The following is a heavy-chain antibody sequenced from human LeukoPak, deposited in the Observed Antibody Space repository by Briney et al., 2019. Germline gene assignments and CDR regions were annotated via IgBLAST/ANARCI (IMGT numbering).Heavy chain of an antibody. J-gene: IGHJ4*02. CDR2: IYYSGSGST. V-gene: IGHV4-59*08. CDR1: GGSISSYY. D-gene: IGHD6-19*01. Sequence: SETLSLTCTVSGGSISSYYWSGIRQPPGKGLDWIGYIYYSGSGSTNYNPSLKSRVTISVDTAKNQFSLRLSSVTAADTAVYYCARHRGPYSSGSYFFDYWGQGTLVTVSS. CDR3: ARHRGPYSSGSYFFDY.